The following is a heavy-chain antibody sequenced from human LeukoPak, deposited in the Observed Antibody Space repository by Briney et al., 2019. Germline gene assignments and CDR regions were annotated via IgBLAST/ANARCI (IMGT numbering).Heavy chain of an antibody. CDR1: GFTFSSYW. CDR3: ARVHDILTGYSYGMDV. D-gene: IGHD3-9*01. Sequence: GGSLRLSCAASGFTFSSYWMSWVRQAPGKGLEWVANIKQDGSEKYYVDSVKGRFTISRDNAKNSLYLQMNSLRAEDTAVYYCARVHDILTGYSYGMDVWGQGTTVTVSS. V-gene: IGHV3-7*01. CDR2: IKQDGSEK. J-gene: IGHJ6*02.